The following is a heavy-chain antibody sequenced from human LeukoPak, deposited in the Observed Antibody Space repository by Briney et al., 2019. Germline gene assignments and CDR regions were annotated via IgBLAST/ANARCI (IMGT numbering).Heavy chain of an antibody. J-gene: IGHJ6*04. Sequence: SETLSLTCAVYGGSFSGYYWSWIRQPPGQGLEWIGEINHSVSTDYNTALKSRVAISVDTSTIQFSLKLSSVTAADRAVYYCARGGSLIVVVPAAPYYYGMDVWGKGTTVTVSS. D-gene: IGHD2-2*01. CDR3: ARGGSLIVVVPAAPYYYGMDV. V-gene: IGHV4-34*01. CDR2: INHSVST. CDR1: GGSFSGYY.